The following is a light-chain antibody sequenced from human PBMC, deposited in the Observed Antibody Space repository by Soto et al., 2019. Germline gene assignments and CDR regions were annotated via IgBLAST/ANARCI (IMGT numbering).Light chain of an antibody. Sequence: EIVLTQSPATLSLSPGERATLSCRASQSVNIYLDWYQQKPGQAPRVLIYDASNRATGIPARFSGSGAGTDFTLTISSLEPEDIAVYYCQQRSNWRVTFGGGTKVDNK. V-gene: IGKV3-11*01. CDR2: DAS. CDR3: QQRSNWRVT. CDR1: QSVNIY. J-gene: IGKJ4*01.